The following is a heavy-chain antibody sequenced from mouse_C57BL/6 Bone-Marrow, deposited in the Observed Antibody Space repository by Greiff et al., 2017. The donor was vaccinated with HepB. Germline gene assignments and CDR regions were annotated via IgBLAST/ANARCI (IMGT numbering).Heavy chain of an antibody. D-gene: IGHD2-4*01. J-gene: IGHJ2*01. V-gene: IGHV14-1*01. CDR2: IDPEDGDT. CDR3: TLYDYDEGRFDY. CDR1: GFNIKDYY. Sequence: EVQLQQSGAELVRPGASVKLSCTASGFNIKDYYMHWVKQRPEQGLEWIGRIDPEDGDTEYSPKFQGKATMTADTSSNTAYLQLSSLTSEDTAVYYCTLYDYDEGRFDYWGQGTTLTVSS.